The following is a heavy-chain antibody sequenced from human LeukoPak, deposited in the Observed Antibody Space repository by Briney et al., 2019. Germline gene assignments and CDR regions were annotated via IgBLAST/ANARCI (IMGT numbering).Heavy chain of an antibody. D-gene: IGHD2-2*01. CDR1: GHSISSGYY. V-gene: IGHV4-38-2*01. CDR2: VFHSGTT. Sequence: PSETLSLTCVVSGHSISSGYYWDWIRQTPGKGLEWIGRVFHSGTTYYNPSLKSRVTISVDTSKNQFSLKLRSVTAADTAVYYCAKSESSSTSSYFDPWGQGTLATVSS. CDR3: AKSESSSTSSYFDP. J-gene: IGHJ5*02.